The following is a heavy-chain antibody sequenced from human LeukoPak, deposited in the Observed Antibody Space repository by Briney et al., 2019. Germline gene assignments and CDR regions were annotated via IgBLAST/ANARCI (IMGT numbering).Heavy chain of an antibody. CDR1: GYTFTGYC. J-gene: IGHJ4*02. Sequence: ASVKVSCKASGYTFTGYCMHWVRQAPGQGLEWMGWINPNSGGTNYAQKFQGRVTMTRDTSISTAYMELSRLRSDDTAVYYCARDQAELRYFDWQIGVFDYWGQGTLVTVSS. CDR3: ARDQAELRYFDWQIGVFDY. CDR2: INPNSGGT. D-gene: IGHD3-9*01. V-gene: IGHV1-2*02.